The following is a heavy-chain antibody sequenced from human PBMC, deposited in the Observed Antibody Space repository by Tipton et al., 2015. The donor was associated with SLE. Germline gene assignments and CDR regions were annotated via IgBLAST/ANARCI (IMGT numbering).Heavy chain of an antibody. V-gene: IGHV4-4*07. D-gene: IGHD1-26*01. J-gene: IGHJ2*01. CDR3: ARVGYSGSRDL. CDR2: TYTSGST. CDR1: GGSISSYY. Sequence: LRLSCTVSGGSISSYYWSWIRQPAGKGLEWIGRTYTSGSTNYNPSLKSRVTMSVDTSKNQFSLKLSSVTAADTAVYYCARVGYSGSRDLWGRGTLVTVSS.